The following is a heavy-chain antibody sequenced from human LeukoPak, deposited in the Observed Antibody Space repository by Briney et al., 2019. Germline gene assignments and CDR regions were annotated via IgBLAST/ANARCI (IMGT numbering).Heavy chain of an antibody. J-gene: IGHJ1*01. CDR3: ARDRDSSGYFGYLQH. D-gene: IGHD3-22*01. Sequence: GASVKVSCKASGYTFTSYYMHWVRQAPGQGLEWMGIINPSGGSTSYAQKFQGGVTMTRDTSTSTVYMELSSLRSEDTAVYYCARDRDSSGYFGYLQHWGQGTLVTVSS. V-gene: IGHV1-46*01. CDR1: GYTFTSYY. CDR2: INPSGGST.